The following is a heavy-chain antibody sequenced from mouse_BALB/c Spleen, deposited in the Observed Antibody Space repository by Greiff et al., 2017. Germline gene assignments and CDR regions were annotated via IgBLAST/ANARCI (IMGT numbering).Heavy chain of an antibody. V-gene: IGHV3-8*02. Sequence: EVMLVESGPSLVKPSQTLSLTCSVTGDSITSGYWNWIRKFPGNKLEYMGYISYSGSTYYNPSLKSRISITRDTSKNQYYLQLNSVTTEDTATYYCARSVYYYGSSYYFDYWGQGTTLTVSS. CDR1: GDSITSGY. CDR2: ISYSGST. CDR3: ARSVYYYGSSYYFDY. J-gene: IGHJ2*01. D-gene: IGHD1-1*01.